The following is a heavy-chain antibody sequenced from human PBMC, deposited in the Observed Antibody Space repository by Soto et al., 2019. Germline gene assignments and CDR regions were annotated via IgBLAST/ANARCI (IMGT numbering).Heavy chain of an antibody. Sequence: QVQLVESGGGVVQPGRSLRLSCAASGFTFSSCAMHWVRQAPGKGLEWVALISSDGSNKYYADSVKGRFTIARENSKNRLYLQMNSLRAEDTAVYYCARDKRDLRFLEWSYYFDYWGQGTLFNVSS. V-gene: IGHV3-30-3*01. J-gene: IGHJ4*02. D-gene: IGHD3-3*01. CDR1: GFTFSSCA. CDR3: ARDKRDLRFLEWSYYFDY. CDR2: ISSDGSNK.